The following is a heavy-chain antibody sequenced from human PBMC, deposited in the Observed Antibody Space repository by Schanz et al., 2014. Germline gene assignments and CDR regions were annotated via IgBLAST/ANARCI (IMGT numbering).Heavy chain of an antibody. V-gene: IGHV1-18*01. D-gene: IGHD3-9*01. CDR1: GYTFTTYA. J-gene: IGHJ5*02. CDR3: AKAEYDILTDSYSRLDP. Sequence: QVQLVQSGAEVKKPGASVKVSCKASGYTFTTYAMSWVRQAPGQGLEWVGWISVYTGNTKYGQKVQGRVTMTADTSTNTAYMELRSLRSDDTAVYYWAKAEYDILTDSYSRLDPWGQGTLVTGST. CDR2: ISVYTGNT.